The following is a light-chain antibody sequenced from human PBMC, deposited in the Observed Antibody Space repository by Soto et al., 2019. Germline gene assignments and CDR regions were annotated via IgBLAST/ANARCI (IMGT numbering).Light chain of an antibody. CDR1: QGISSW. CDR2: KAS. J-gene: IGKJ5*01. V-gene: IGKV1-5*03. Sequence: DIQMTQSPSTLSASVGDRVTITCRASQGISSWLAWYQQKPGKAPKLLIYKASSLESGVPSRFSGSGSGTEFTLTISSLQPDDFATYYCQQYNSYSITFGQGTRLEI. CDR3: QQYNSYSIT.